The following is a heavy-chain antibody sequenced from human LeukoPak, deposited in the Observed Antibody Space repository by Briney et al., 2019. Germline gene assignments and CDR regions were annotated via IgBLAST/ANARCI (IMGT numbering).Heavy chain of an antibody. D-gene: IGHD1-26*01. CDR2: ISYDGSNK. Sequence: GRSLRLSCAASGFTFSSYAMHWVRQAPGKGLEWVAVISYDGSNKYYADSVKGRFTISRDNSRNTLYLQMNSLRAEDTAVYYCARDRVGATDYFDYWGQGTLVTVSS. J-gene: IGHJ4*02. CDR3: ARDRVGATDYFDY. CDR1: GFTFSSYA. V-gene: IGHV3-30-3*01.